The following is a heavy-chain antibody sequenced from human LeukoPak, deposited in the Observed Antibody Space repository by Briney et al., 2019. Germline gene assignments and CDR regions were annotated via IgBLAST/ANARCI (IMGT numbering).Heavy chain of an antibody. CDR3: ATGVHGIAAAGDYYFDY. CDR1: GGSISSYY. J-gene: IGHJ4*02. V-gene: IGHV4-59*01. CDR2: MYYRGNT. D-gene: IGHD6-13*01. Sequence: PSETLSLTCTVSGGSISSYYWSWVRQPPGKGLEWIGYMYYRGNTNYDPSLKSRVTISIDTPNNQFSLKLSSVTAADTAVYYCATGVHGIAAAGDYYFDYWGQGTLVTVSS.